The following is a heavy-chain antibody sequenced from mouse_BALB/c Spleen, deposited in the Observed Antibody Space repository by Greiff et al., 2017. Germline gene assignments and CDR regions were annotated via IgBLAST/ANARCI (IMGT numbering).Heavy chain of an antibody. CDR1: GFAFSSYD. D-gene: IGHD4-1*01. J-gene: IGHJ2*01. CDR3: ARHKANWDQYYFDY. Sequence: EVMLVESGGGLVKPGGSLKLSCAASGFAFSSYDMSWVRQTPEKRLEWVAYISSGGGSTYYPDTVKGRFTISRDNAKNTLYLQMSSLKSEDTAMYYCARHKANWDQYYFDYWGQGTTLTVSS. V-gene: IGHV5-12-1*01. CDR2: ISSGGGST.